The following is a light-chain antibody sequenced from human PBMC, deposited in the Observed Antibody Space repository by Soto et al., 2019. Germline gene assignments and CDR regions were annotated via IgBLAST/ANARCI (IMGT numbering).Light chain of an antibody. CDR1: QYVSSN. Sequence: EILMTQSPANVTVSPVQIAIPSCRASQYVSSNLAWYQQKPGQAPRLLIHGASTRATGIPGRFSGSGSGTEFTLIISSLQSEDFAVYYCQQYNEWPETFGHGTKVDIK. J-gene: IGKJ1*01. CDR3: QQYNEWPET. V-gene: IGKV3-15*01. CDR2: GAS.